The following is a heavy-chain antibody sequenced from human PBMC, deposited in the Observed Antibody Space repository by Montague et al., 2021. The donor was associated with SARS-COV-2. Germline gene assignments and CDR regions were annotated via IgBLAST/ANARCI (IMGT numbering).Heavy chain of an antibody. Sequence: SETLSLTCVASGGSISSINWWSWVRQPPGKGLEWIGEIYHSGSTNYNPSLKSRVIISVDKSKNQFSLKLSSVTAADTAVYYCAREFRTYGYGGQYWYFDLWGRGTLVTVSS. CDR1: GGSISSINW. V-gene: IGHV4-4*02. D-gene: IGHD3-10*01. CDR2: IYHSGST. CDR3: AREFRTYGYGGQYWYFDL. J-gene: IGHJ2*01.